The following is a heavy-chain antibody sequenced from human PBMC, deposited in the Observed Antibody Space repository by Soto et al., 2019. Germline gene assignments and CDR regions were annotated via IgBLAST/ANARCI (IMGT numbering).Heavy chain of an antibody. J-gene: IGHJ4*02. CDR3: ARSFRQWLVDS. D-gene: IGHD6-19*01. CDR1: GFTFSSYD. CDR2: IWYDGSNK. V-gene: IGHV3-33*01. Sequence: GGSLRLSCAASGFTFSSYDMHWVRRAPGKGLEWVAIIWYDGSNKYYADSVKGRFTISRDNSKNTLYLEVNSLRADDTAVYYCARSFRQWLVDSWGQGALVTVSS.